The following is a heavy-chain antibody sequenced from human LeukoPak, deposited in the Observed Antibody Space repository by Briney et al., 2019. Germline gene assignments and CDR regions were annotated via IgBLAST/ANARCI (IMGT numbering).Heavy chain of an antibody. J-gene: IGHJ5*02. CDR3: TRDSGTYNWFDP. V-gene: IGHV3-73*01. Sequence: GGSLKLSCAASGFTFSGSAIHWVWQSSGKGLEWVGQIDKKDKGYATATAYAASVKGRFTISRDDSINTAYLQMKSLKTEDTALYYRTRDSGTYNWFDPWGQGTLVTVSS. CDR1: GFTFSGSA. CDR2: IDKKDKGYATAT. D-gene: IGHD1-26*01.